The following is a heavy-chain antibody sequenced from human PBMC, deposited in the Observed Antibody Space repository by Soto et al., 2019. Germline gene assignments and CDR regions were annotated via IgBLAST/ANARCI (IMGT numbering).Heavy chain of an antibody. J-gene: IGHJ4*02. CDR2: ISYDGSNK. CDR3: AKDQYYYDSSGYYYAGDYFDY. D-gene: IGHD3-22*01. V-gene: IGHV3-30*18. CDR1: GFTFSSYG. Sequence: GGSLRLSCAASGFTFSSYGMHWVRQAPGKGLEWVAVISYDGSNKYYADSVKGRFTISRDNSKNTLYLQMNSLRAEDTAVYYCAKDQYYYDSSGYYYAGDYFDYWGQATLVTVSS.